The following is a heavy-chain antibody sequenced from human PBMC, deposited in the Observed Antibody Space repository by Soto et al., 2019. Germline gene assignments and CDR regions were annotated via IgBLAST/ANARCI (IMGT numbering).Heavy chain of an antibody. CDR1: GFTFDDYT. V-gene: IGHV3-9*01. J-gene: IGHJ3*02. Sequence: GGSLRLSCAASGFTFDDYTMHWVRQAPGKGLEWVSTISWNSGTIAYADSVKGRFTISRDNAKNSLSLQMNSLRAEDTALYYCAKLPVVAATGSVFDIWGQGTMVTVSS. D-gene: IGHD2-15*01. CDR3: AKLPVVAATGSVFDI. CDR2: ISWNSGTI.